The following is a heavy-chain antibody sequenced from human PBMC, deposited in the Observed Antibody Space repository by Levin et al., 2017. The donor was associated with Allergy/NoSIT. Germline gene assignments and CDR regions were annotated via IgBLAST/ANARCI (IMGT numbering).Heavy chain of an antibody. Sequence: SPTLSLTCTVSGGSISSGDYYWSWIRQPPGKGLEWIGYIYYSGSTYYNPSLKSRVTISVDTSKNQFSLKLSSVTAADTAVYYCARCIAAAGTRWFDPWGQGTLVTVSS. J-gene: IGHJ5*02. CDR1: GGSISSGDYY. CDR3: ARCIAAAGTRWFDP. CDR2: IYYSGST. D-gene: IGHD6-13*01. V-gene: IGHV4-30-4*01.